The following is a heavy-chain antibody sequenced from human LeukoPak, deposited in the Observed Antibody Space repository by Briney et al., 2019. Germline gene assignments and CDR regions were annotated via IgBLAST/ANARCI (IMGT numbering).Heavy chain of an antibody. J-gene: IGHJ3*02. CDR1: AYSFSSYW. Sequence: GESLKISCKGSAYSFSSYWFAWVRQMPGKGLEWMGIIYGGNSDTRYSPSFQGQVTISADKSISAAYLQWSSLKASDTAIYYCAVAYNIYGLHIWGQGAMVTVSS. CDR2: IYGGNSDT. V-gene: IGHV5-51*01. D-gene: IGHD3-10*01. CDR3: AVAYNIYGLHI.